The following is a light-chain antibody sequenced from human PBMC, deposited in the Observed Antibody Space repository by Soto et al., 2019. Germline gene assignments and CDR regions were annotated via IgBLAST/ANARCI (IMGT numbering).Light chain of an antibody. CDR2: LAT. CDR3: MQVLQTPFT. CDR1: RSLLLTNGNTD. J-gene: IGKJ4*01. Sequence: DIVMAQSPLSLHVTPGEPACISCRSSRSLLLTNGNTDLDWYLQKPGQSPKVLISLATNRASGVPDRFSGSGSGTDFTLQISRVEAEDVGVYYCMQVLQTPFTFGGGTKVDIK. V-gene: IGKV2-28*01.